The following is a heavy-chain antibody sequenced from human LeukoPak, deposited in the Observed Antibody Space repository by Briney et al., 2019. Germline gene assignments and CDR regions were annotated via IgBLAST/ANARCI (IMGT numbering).Heavy chain of an antibody. V-gene: IGHV3-21*06. J-gene: IGHJ4*02. CDR1: GFTFSGYT. Sequence: GGSLRLSCAASGFTFSGYTMNWVRQIPGKGLEWISSIGGTSAYIYYADSVKGRFTISRDNAKNSLYLQMNSLGVEDTAVYYCAREMYYIPEYWGPGTLVTVSS. CDR2: IGGTSAYI. CDR3: AREMYYIPEY. D-gene: IGHD3-10*01.